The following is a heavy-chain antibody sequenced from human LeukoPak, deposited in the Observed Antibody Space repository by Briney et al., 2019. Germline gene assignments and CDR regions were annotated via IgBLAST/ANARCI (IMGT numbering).Heavy chain of an antibody. CDR1: GGSISSGGYY. D-gene: IGHD6-19*01. V-gene: IGHV4-31*03. CDR3: AREPSSSGWYWFDP. Sequence: SETLSLTCTVSGGSISSGGYYWSWIRQHPGQGLEWIGYIYYSGSTYYNPSLKSRVTISVDTSKNQFSLKLSSVTAADTAVYYCAREPSSSGWYWFDPWGQGTLVTVSS. J-gene: IGHJ5*02. CDR2: IYYSGST.